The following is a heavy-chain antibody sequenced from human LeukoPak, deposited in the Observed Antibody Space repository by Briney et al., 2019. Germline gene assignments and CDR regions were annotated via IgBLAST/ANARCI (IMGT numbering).Heavy chain of an antibody. CDR3: AKDRTRDGYNLDY. Sequence: PGGSLRLSCAASGFTFSSYGMHWARQAPGKGLEWVAVISYDGSNKYYADSVKGRFTISRDNSKNTLYLQMNSLRAEDTAVYYCAKDRTRDGYNLDYWGQGTLVTVSS. V-gene: IGHV3-30*18. D-gene: IGHD5-24*01. CDR2: ISYDGSNK. CDR1: GFTFSSYG. J-gene: IGHJ4*02.